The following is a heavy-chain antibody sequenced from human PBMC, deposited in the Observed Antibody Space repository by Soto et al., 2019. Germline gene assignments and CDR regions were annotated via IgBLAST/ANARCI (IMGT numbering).Heavy chain of an antibody. CDR1: GYSISSGYY. V-gene: IGHV4-38-2*02. Sequence: PSETLSLTCAVSGYSISSGYYWGWIRQPPGKGLEWIGSIYHSGSTYYNPSLKSRVTISVDTSKNQFSLKLSSVTAADTAVYYCAREMGSGYYDFWSGYYRWFDYWGQGTLVTVSS. CDR2: IYHSGST. D-gene: IGHD3-3*01. J-gene: IGHJ4*02. CDR3: AREMGSGYYDFWSGYYRWFDY.